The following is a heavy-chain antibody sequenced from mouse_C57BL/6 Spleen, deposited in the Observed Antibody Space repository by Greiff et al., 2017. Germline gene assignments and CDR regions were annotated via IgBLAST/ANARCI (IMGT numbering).Heavy chain of an antibody. Sequence: VQLQQSGAELVRPGASVTLSCKASGYTFTDYEMHWVKQTPVHGLEWIGAIDPETGGTAYNQKFKGKAILTADKSSSTAYMELRSLTSEDSAVYYCTRRTWGGYYAMDYWGQGTSVTVSS. J-gene: IGHJ4*01. CDR2: IDPETGGT. D-gene: IGHD4-1*01. V-gene: IGHV1-15*01. CDR1: GYTFTDYE. CDR3: TRRTWGGYYAMDY.